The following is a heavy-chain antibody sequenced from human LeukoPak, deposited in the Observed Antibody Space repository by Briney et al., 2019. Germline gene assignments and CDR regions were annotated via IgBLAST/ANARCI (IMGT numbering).Heavy chain of an antibody. Sequence: SETLSLTCAVSGYSINSGYSWSWIRQPPGKGLQWIGEINHSGSTNYNPSLKSRVTISVDTSKNQFSLKLSSVTAADTAVYYCARVPYYYDSSFDYWGQGTLVTVSS. D-gene: IGHD3-22*01. CDR2: INHSGST. V-gene: IGHV4-34*01. CDR1: GYSINSGYS. CDR3: ARVPYYYDSSFDY. J-gene: IGHJ4*02.